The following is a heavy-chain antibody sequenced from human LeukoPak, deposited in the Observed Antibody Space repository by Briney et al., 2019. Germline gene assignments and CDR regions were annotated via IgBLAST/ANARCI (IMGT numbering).Heavy chain of an antibody. V-gene: IGHV3-21*03. J-gene: IGHJ4*02. CDR3: TTDVRWELTPSDY. Sequence: PGGSLRLSCAASGFTFSSYSMNWVRQAPGKGLEWVSAISSSGRYIYYADSVKGRFTISRDSAKNSLYLQVNSLKTEDTAVYYCTTDVRWELTPSDYWGQGTLVTVSS. CDR2: ISSSGRYI. CDR1: GFTFSSYS. D-gene: IGHD1-26*01.